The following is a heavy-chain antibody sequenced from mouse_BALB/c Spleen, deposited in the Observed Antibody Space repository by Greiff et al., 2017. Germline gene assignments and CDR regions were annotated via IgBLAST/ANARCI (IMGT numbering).Heavy chain of an antibody. Sequence: EVHLVESGGGLVQPGGSLKLSCAASGFTFSSYTMSWVRQTPEKRLEWVAYISNGGGSTYYPDTVKGRFTISRDNAKNTLYLQMSSLKSEDTAMYYCARHGEVRGGWYFDVWGAGTTVTVSS. D-gene: IGHD2-14*01. V-gene: IGHV5-12-2*01. CDR3: ARHGEVRGGWYFDV. J-gene: IGHJ1*01. CDR2: ISNGGGST. CDR1: GFTFSSYT.